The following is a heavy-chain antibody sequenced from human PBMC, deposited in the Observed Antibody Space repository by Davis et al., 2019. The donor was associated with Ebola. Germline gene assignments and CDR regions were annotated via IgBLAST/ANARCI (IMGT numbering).Heavy chain of an antibody. CDR1: GYSFTNYW. J-gene: IGHJ3*02. Sequence: KVSYKGSGYSFTNYWIGWVRQMPGKGLEWMGIVYPGDSDTRYSPSFQGQVTISADKSISTAYLQWSSLKASDTAMYYYVRILAVYANALDIWGQGTMVTVSS. D-gene: IGHD2-8*02. CDR3: VRILAVYANALDI. V-gene: IGHV5-51*01. CDR2: VYPGDSDT.